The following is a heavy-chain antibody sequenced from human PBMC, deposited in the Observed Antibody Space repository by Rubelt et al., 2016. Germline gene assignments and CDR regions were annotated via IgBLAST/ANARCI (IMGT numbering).Heavy chain of an antibody. D-gene: IGHD3-16*01. Sequence: EVQLVESGGGLVQPGGSLRLSCAASGFTFTSHSMNWVRQAPGKGLEWVSYISITSSTIYYADSVKGRFTISRDNAKNALYLQVNSLRDEGTAVYYCARDGGGEPYWGQGTLVTVSS. J-gene: IGHJ4*02. CDR1: GFTFTSHS. CDR3: ARDGGGEPY. V-gene: IGHV3-48*02. CDR2: ISITSSTI.